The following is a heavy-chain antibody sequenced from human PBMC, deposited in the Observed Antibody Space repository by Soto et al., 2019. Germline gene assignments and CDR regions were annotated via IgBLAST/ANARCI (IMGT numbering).Heavy chain of an antibody. J-gene: IGHJ5*02. CDR3: EKGGESASSSGSAP. CDR1: GFTLDDYA. Sequence: VQLVESGGGLVQPGRSLTLSCAASGFTLDDYAMHWVRQAPGKGLEWVSGISWNSGSIGYADSVQGRFTISRDNAKNSLFLQRNSWRPEDTPFYYGEKGGESASSSGSAPGGQGPLFTVSS. CDR2: ISWNSGSI. V-gene: IGHV3-9*01. D-gene: IGHD6-6*01.